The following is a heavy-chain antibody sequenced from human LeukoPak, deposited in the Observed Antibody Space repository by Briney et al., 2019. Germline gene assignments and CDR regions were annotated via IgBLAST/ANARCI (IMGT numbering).Heavy chain of an antibody. D-gene: IGHD6-19*01. CDR1: GYTFNSYG. Sequence: GASVKVSCKASGYTFNSYGISWVRQAPGQGLEWMGWISTYNGYANYAQRLQGRVTMTTETSTSTAYMELRSLRSDGTAVYYCARNSSDWYGYMDVWGKGTTVTVSS. CDR3: ARNSSDWYGYMDV. J-gene: IGHJ6*04. V-gene: IGHV1-18*01. CDR2: ISTYNGYA.